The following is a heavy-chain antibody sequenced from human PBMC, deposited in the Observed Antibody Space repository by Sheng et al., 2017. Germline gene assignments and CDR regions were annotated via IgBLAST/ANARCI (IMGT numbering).Heavy chain of an antibody. CDR2: ISSSGSTI. D-gene: IGHD5-18*01. CDR3: ASTHGYTYGYQLDS. Sequence: EVQLVESGGGLTQPGGSLRLSCAASGFTFSNDEMNWVRQAPGKGLELVSYISSSGSTIHYADSVKGRFTISRDNAKNSLYLQMNSLRAEDTAVYYCASTHGYTYGYQLDSWGQGTLVTVSS. V-gene: IGHV3-48*03. J-gene: IGHJ4*02. CDR1: GFTFSNDE.